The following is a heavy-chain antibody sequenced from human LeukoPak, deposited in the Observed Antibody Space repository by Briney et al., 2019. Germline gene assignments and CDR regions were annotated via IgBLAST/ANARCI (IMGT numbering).Heavy chain of an antibody. CDR2: ISGSGGST. D-gene: IGHD1-26*01. J-gene: IGHJ4*02. Sequence: GGSLRLSCAASGFTFSSYGMSWVRQAPGKGLEWVSAISGSGGSTYYADSVKGRFTISRDNSKNTLYLQMNSLRAEDTAVYYCAKGPGKISGSYYVDYWGQGTLVTVSS. V-gene: IGHV3-23*01. CDR1: GFTFSSYG. CDR3: AKGPGKISGSYYVDY.